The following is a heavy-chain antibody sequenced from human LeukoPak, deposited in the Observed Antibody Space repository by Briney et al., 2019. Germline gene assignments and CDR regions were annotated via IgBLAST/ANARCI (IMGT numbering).Heavy chain of an antibody. Sequence: GGSLRLSCAASGFTFDDYAMHWVRQAPGKGLEWVSGISWNSGSIGYADSVKGRFTISRDNAKNSLYLQMNSLRAEDTALYYCAKGRPWTKYYYYGMDVWGQGTTVTVSS. V-gene: IGHV3-9*01. CDR3: AKGRPWTKYYYYGMDV. CDR2: ISWNSGSI. CDR1: GFTFDDYA. D-gene: IGHD3/OR15-3a*01. J-gene: IGHJ6*02.